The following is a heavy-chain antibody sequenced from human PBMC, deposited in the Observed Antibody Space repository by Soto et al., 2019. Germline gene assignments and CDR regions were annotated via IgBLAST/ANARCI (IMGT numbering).Heavy chain of an antibody. CDR1: GGTFSSYA. J-gene: IGHJ6*02. CDR2: IIPIFGTA. D-gene: IGHD2-2*01. CDR3: ARVVVPAAIYCYGMDV. Sequence: ASVKVSCKASGGTFSSYAISWVRQAPGQGLEWMGGIIPIFGTANYAQKFQGRVTITADESTSTAYMELSSLRSEDTAVYYCARVVVPAAIYCYGMDVWGQGTTVTVSS. V-gene: IGHV1-69*13.